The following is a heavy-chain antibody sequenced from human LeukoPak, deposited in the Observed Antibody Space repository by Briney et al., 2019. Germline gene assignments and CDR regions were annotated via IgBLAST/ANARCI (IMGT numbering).Heavy chain of an antibody. CDR2: ISAYNGNT. D-gene: IGHD3-22*01. J-gene: IGHJ5*02. Sequence: ASVKVSCKASGYTFTSYGISWVRQAPGQGLEWMGRISAYNGNTNYAQKLQGRVTMTTDTSTSTAYMELRSLRSDDTAVYYCARRPDYYDSTGFDPWGQGTLVIVSS. V-gene: IGHV1-18*01. CDR3: ARRPDYYDSTGFDP. CDR1: GYTFTSYG.